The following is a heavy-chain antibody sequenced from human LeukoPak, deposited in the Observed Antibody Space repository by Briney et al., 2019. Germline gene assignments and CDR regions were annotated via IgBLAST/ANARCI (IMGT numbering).Heavy chain of an antibody. V-gene: IGHV1-2*06. CDR3: ARDHPDCSADSCYS. D-gene: IGHD2-15*01. CDR1: GYTFIGYY. CDR2: INPNIGDT. Sequence: ASVKVSCKASGYTFIGYYIHWVRQAPGQGLGWMGRINPNIGDTDYAQKFQGRVTMTRDTSISTAYMEQSGLTSDDTAVYYCARDHPDCSADSCYSWGQGTLVTVSS. J-gene: IGHJ4*02.